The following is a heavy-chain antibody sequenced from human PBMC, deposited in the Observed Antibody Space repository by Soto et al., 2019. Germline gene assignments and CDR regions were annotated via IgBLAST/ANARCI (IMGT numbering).Heavy chain of an antibody. CDR3: ARDRYALDY. CDR1: GFTFSSYG. CDR2: IWYDGSNK. D-gene: IGHD5-12*01. Sequence: PGGSLRHSCAASGFTFSSYGIHWVRQAPGKGLEWVAVIWYDGSNKYYADSVKGRFTISRDNSKNTLYLQMNSLRAEDTAEYYCARDRYALDYWGQGTLVTVSS. V-gene: IGHV3-33*01. J-gene: IGHJ4*02.